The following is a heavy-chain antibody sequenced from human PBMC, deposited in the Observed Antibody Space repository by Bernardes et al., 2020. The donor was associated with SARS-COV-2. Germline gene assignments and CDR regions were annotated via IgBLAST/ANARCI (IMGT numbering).Heavy chain of an antibody. Sequence: SETLSLTCAVYGGSFSGYYWSWIRQPPGKGLAWIGEINHSGSTNYNPSLKSRVTISVDTSKNQFSLKLSSVTAADTAVYYCARRYCSSTSCPRYYYMDVWGKGTTVTVSS. CDR2: INHSGST. CDR3: ARRYCSSTSCPRYYYMDV. CDR1: GGSFSGYY. J-gene: IGHJ6*03. V-gene: IGHV4-34*01. D-gene: IGHD2-2*01.